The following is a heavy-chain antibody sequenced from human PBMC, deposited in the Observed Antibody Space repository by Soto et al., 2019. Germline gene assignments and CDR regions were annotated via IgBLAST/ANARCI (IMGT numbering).Heavy chain of an antibody. CDR2: IWYDGSNK. Sequence: GGSLRLSCAASGFTFSSYGMHWVRQAPGKGLEWVAVIWYDGSNKYYADSVKGRFTISRDNSKNTLYLQTNSLRAEDTAVYYCARDRDYSGRDAAAAGTYYFDYWGQGTLVTVSS. J-gene: IGHJ4*02. CDR1: GFTFSSYG. D-gene: IGHD6-13*01. V-gene: IGHV3-33*01. CDR3: ARDRDYSGRDAAAAGTYYFDY.